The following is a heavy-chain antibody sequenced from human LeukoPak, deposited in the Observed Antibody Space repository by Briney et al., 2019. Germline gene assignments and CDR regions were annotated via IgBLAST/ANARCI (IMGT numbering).Heavy chain of an antibody. CDR1: GFIFSDFS. Sequence: GGSLRLSCVGSGFIFSDFSMNWVRQAPGKGLEWVSSISLVSSYIYYGDSVKGRFIISRDNAKHSMDLQMDGLRAEDTAVYYCAYYHVNEEPPTFWGQGTLVTVSS. CDR2: ISLVSSYI. V-gene: IGHV3-21*01. D-gene: IGHD1-1*01. CDR3: AYYHVNEEPPTF. J-gene: IGHJ4*02.